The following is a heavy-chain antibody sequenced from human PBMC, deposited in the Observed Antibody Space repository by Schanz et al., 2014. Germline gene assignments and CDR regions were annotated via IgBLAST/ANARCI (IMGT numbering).Heavy chain of an antibody. J-gene: IGHJ4*02. CDR1: GFTFNSYG. CDR3: AKSKYSTSWAFDF. CDR2: IWYDGSNK. Sequence: QVQLVESGGGVVQPGRSLRLSCAASGFTFNSYGMHWVRQAPGKGLEWVAFIWYDGSNKYYADSVKGRFTISRDNSKNTLYVQMNSLRAEDTAVYYCAKSKYSTSWAFDFWGQGAQVTVSS. D-gene: IGHD2-2*01. V-gene: IGHV3-33*06.